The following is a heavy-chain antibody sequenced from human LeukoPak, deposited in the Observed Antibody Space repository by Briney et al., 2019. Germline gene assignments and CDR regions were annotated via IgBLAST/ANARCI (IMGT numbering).Heavy chain of an antibody. CDR3: ARSRITMIVVVIPDAFDI. Sequence: ASVKVSCKASGGTFSSYAISWVRQAPGQGLEWMGGIIPIFGTANYAQKFQGRVTITADKSTSTAYMELSSLRSEDTAVYYCARSRITMIVVVIPDAFDIWGQGTMVTVSS. CDR1: GGTFSSYA. J-gene: IGHJ3*02. V-gene: IGHV1-69*06. CDR2: IIPIFGTA. D-gene: IGHD3-22*01.